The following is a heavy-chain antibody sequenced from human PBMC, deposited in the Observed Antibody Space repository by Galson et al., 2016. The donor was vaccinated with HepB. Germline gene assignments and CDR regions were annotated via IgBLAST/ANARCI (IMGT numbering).Heavy chain of an antibody. CDR1: TGSITYYY. Sequence: ETLSLTCTAPTGSITYYYWNWIRQPAGKGLEWIGRAVIGGDTNYNPSLKSRVTMSIDTSKDQLSLRLTSVTAADTAVYYCARGEHTVDSWGQRTLVTVSS. D-gene: IGHD2-21*01. J-gene: IGHJ4*02. CDR2: AVIGGDT. V-gene: IGHV4-4*07. CDR3: ARGEHTVDS.